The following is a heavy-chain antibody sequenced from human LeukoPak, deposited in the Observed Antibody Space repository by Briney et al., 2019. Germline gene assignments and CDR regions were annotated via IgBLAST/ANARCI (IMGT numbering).Heavy chain of an antibody. CDR3: ARDSRGQKEVALPGDF. J-gene: IGHJ4*02. Sequence: GASVKVSCKASGYTFTSYGISWVRQAPGQGLGWMGIINPSGGSASYAQKFQGRVTMTRDTSTSTVYMELSSLRSEDTAVYYCARDSRGQKEVALPGDFWGQGTLVTVSS. D-gene: IGHD5-24*01. CDR2: INPSGGSA. V-gene: IGHV1-46*01. CDR1: GYTFTSYG.